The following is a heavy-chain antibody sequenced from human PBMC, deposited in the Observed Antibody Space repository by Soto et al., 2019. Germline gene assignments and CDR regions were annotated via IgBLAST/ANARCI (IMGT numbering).Heavy chain of an antibody. CDR3: ARVPYYYGSGSSYYFDY. CDR1: GGSISSGGYY. CDR2: IYYSGST. V-gene: IGHV4-31*03. Sequence: SETLSLTCTVSGGSISSGGYYWSWIRQHPGKGLEWIGYIYYSGSTYYNPSLKSRVTISVDTSKNQFSLKLSSVTAADTAVYYCARVPYYYGSGSSYYFDYWGQGALVTVSS. D-gene: IGHD3-10*01. J-gene: IGHJ4*02.